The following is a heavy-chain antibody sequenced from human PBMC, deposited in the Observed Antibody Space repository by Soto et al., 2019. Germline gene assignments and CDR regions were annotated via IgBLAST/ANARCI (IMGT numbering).Heavy chain of an antibody. V-gene: IGHV4-30-2*01. CDR1: GGSISTGGYS. CDR2: IYLSAST. Sequence: PSETLSLTCAVSGGSISTGGYSWSWIRQPPGKGLEWIGYIYLSASTYYNPSLKSRVAISVDRSKNQFSLKLSSVTAADTAVYYCARGRPAFDIWGQGTMVTVSS. J-gene: IGHJ3*02. CDR3: ARGRPAFDI. D-gene: IGHD6-25*01.